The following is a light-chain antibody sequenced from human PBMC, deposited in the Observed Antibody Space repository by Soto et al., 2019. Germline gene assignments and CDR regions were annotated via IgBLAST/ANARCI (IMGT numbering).Light chain of an antibody. V-gene: IGKV3-20*01. CDR1: QSFSSSY. J-gene: IGKJ1*01. CDR2: GAS. Sequence: ETVLTQSPGTLSLSPGEGATISCRAIQSFSSSYLAWYQQKPGQAPRLLIYGASSRATGIPDRFSGSGSGTDFTLTISRLEPEDFAVYYCQQYDRAPRTFGQGTKV. CDR3: QQYDRAPRT.